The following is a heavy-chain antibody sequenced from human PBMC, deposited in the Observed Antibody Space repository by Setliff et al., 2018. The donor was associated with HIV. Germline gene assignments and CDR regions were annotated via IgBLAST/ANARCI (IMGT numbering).Heavy chain of an antibody. CDR2: INHSGSA. D-gene: IGHD3-3*01. CDR3: VSSQGYDFWSGPTAYYMDV. V-gene: IGHV4-34*01. CDR1: GGSFRGYY. Sequence: SETLSLTCGVYGGSFRGYYWSWIRQPPGKGLEWIGEINHSGSANYNPSLKSRLTISVDTSKNQFSLKLSPVTAADTAVYYCVSSQGYDFWSGPTAYYMDVWGKGTTVTVSS. J-gene: IGHJ6*03.